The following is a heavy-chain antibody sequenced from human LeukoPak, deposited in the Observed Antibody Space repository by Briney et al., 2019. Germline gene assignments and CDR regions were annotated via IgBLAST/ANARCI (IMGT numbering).Heavy chain of an antibody. CDR1: GYTFTSYD. J-gene: IGHJ6*03. D-gene: IGHD6-19*01. CDR2: MNPNSGNT. Sequence: ASVKVSCKSSGYTFTSYDINWVRQATGQGLEWMGWMNPNSGNTGYAQKFQGRVTMTRNTSISTAYMELSSLRSDDTAVYYCARTSYSSGWYWYYYYYMDVWGKGTTVTVSS. V-gene: IGHV1-8*01. CDR3: ARTSYSSGWYWYYYYYMDV.